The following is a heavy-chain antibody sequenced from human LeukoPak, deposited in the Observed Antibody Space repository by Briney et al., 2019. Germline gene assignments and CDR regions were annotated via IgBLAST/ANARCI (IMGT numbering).Heavy chain of an antibody. CDR2: IYYSGSP. J-gene: IGHJ4*02. V-gene: IGHV4-59*01. Sequence: PSETLSLTCTVSGGSFSSFYWSWIQQPPGKGLEWIGYIYYSGSPNYNPSLKSRVTISVDTSKNQFSLKLSSVAAADTAVYYCARWPNCSSTSCPLDYWGQGTLVTVSS. CDR3: ARWPNCSSTSCPLDY. CDR1: GGSFSSFY. D-gene: IGHD2-2*01.